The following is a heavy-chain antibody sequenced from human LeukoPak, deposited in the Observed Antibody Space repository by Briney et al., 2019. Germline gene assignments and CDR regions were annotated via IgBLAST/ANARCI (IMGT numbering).Heavy chain of an antibody. CDR1: GFTFSGYS. CDR3: ARVLHKRNYDSSVYYGY. D-gene: IGHD3-22*01. J-gene: IGHJ4*02. CDR2: ITSTSSTI. V-gene: IGHV3-48*01. Sequence: GGSLRLSCAASGFTFSGYSMNWVRQAPGKGLEWLAYITSTSSTIYYAESVKGRFTISRDNAKNSLYLQMNSLRAEDTAVYYCARVLHKRNYDSSVYYGYWGQGTLVTVSS.